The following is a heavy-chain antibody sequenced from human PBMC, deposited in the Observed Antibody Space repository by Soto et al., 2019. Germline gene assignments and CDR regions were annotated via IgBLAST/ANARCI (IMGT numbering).Heavy chain of an antibody. CDR1: GFTFSSYS. J-gene: IGHJ6*02. D-gene: IGHD3-16*02. Sequence: GGSLRLSCAASGFTFSSYSMNWVRQAPGTGLEWVSSISSSSSYIYYADSVKGRFTISRDNAKNSLYLQMNSLRAEDTAVYYCAREIRRSLHKQYYGMDVWGRGTTVTVSS. CDR3: AREIRRSLHKQYYGMDV. V-gene: IGHV3-21*01. CDR2: ISSSSSYI.